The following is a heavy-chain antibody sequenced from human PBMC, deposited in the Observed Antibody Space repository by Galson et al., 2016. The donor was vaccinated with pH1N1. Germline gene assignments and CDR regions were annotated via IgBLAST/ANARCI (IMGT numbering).Heavy chain of an antibody. V-gene: IGHV3-23*01. CDR2: ISGGGTI. CDR3: AKDKRSGWSVVGGFMDH. J-gene: IGHJ4*02. Sequence: SLRLSCAVSGFTFRSYAMDWVRQAPGKGPEWVSVISGGGTIHYADSVRGRFTISRDNSNNTVYLQMNSLRAEDTGVYHCAKDKRSGWSVVGGFMDHWGQGTLVTVSS. D-gene: IGHD6-19*01. CDR1: GFTFRSYA.